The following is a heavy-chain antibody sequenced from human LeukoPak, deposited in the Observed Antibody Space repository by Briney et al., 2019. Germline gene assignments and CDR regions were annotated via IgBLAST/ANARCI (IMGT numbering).Heavy chain of an antibody. CDR1: GFTFSSYG. CDR3: AKDRVGSSTYFDY. J-gene: IGHJ4*02. CDR2: IWYGGSNE. Sequence: GGSLRLSCAASGFTFSSYGMHWVRQTPGKGLEWVAVIWYGGSNEDYADSVKGRFTIYGDNSKNTLYLQMNSLRAEDTAVYYCAKDRVGSSTYFDYWGRRTLVTVSS. V-gene: IGHV3-30*02. D-gene: IGHD6-6*01.